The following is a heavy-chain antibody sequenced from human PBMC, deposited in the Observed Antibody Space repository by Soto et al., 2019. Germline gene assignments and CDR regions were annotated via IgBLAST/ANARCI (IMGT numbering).Heavy chain of an antibody. CDR3: ARGSTVAATLFDY. CDR1: GGSISSGGYY. Sequence: QVQLQESGPGLVKPSQTLSLTCTVSGGSISSGGYYWSWIRQHPGKGLEWIGYIYYSGSTYYNPSLKSRVTISVDTSKNQFSPKLSSVTAADTAVYYCARGSTVAATLFDYWGQGTLVTVSS. D-gene: IGHD2-15*01. J-gene: IGHJ4*02. CDR2: IYYSGST. V-gene: IGHV4-31*03.